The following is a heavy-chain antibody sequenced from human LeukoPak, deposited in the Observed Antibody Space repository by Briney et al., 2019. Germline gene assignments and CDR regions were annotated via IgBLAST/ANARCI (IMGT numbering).Heavy chain of an antibody. Sequence: PGGSLRLSCAASGFTFSSYAMHWVRQAPGKGLEWVAIISYDGSNKYYADSVKGRFTISRDNAKNSLYLQMNSLRADDTAVYYCARGLAAAGTRGPYWGQGTLVTVSS. CDR2: ISYDGSNK. D-gene: IGHD6-13*01. CDR3: ARGLAAAGTRGPY. V-gene: IGHV3-30-3*01. J-gene: IGHJ4*02. CDR1: GFTFSSYA.